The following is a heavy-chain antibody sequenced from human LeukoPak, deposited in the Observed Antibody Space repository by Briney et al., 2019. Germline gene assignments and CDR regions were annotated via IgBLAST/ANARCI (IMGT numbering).Heavy chain of an antibody. CDR2: ISGSGDST. J-gene: IGHJ4*02. CDR3: AKSNIDSSWSRVDY. CDR1: GFTFSSYA. V-gene: IGHV3-23*01. D-gene: IGHD6-13*01. Sequence: GGSLRLSCVGSGFTFSSYAMTWVRQAPGKGLEWVSVISGSGDSTYYAKSVEGRFTISRDNSKNTLYVQMNSLRVEDTAVYYCAKSNIDSSWSRVDYWGQGTLVTVSS.